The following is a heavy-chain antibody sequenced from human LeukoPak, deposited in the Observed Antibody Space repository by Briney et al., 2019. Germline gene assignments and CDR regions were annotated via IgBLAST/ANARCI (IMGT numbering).Heavy chain of an antibody. CDR2: INSDGSST. D-gene: IGHD6-13*01. CDR1: GFTFSSYW. CDR3: AKDGSSWYIGDYFDY. Sequence: GGSLRLSCAASGFTFSSYWMHWVRQAPGKGLVWVSRINSDGSSTTYADSVKGRFTISRDNAKNTLYLQMNSLRAEDTALYYCAKDGSSWYIGDYFDYWGQGTLVTVSS. J-gene: IGHJ4*02. V-gene: IGHV3-74*01.